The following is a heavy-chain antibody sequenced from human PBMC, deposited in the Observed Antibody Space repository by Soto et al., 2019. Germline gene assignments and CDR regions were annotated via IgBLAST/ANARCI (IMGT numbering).Heavy chain of an antibody. CDR2: IYYSGST. D-gene: IGHD2-21*01. J-gene: IGHJ4*02. V-gene: IGHV4-59*01. Sequence: LSLTCTVSGGSISSYYWSWIRQPPGKGLEWIGYIYYSGSTNYNPSLKSRVTISVDTSKNQFSLKLSSVTAADTAVYYCAREAYSDADFDYWGQGTLVTVSS. CDR3: AREAYSDADFDY. CDR1: GGSISSYY.